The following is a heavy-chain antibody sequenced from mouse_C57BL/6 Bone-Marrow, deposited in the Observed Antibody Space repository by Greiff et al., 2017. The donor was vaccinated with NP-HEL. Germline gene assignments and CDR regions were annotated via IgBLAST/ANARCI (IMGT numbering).Heavy chain of an antibody. J-gene: IGHJ1*03. D-gene: IGHD5-2*01. CDR3: AREEGEYRSMAHLYFDV. V-gene: IGHV1-80*01. CDR2: IYPGDGDT. CDR1: GYAFSSYW. Sequence: VQRVESGAELVKPGASVKISCKASGYAFSSYWMNWVKQRPGKGLEWIGQIYPGDGDTNYNGKFKGKATLTADKSSSTAYMQLSSLTSEDSAVYFCAREEGEYRSMAHLYFDVWGTGTTVTGFS.